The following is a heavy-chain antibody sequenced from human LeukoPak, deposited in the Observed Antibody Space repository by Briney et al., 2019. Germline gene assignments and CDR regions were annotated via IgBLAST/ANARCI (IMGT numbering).Heavy chain of an antibody. Sequence: PGGSLRLSCAASGFTFSSYAMTWVRQAPGKGLEWVSAITGSGGSTYYADSVKGRFTISRDNSKNTLYLQMNSLRAEDTAVYYCARAWQAADAFDIWGQGTMVTVSS. D-gene: IGHD5-12*01. CDR1: GFTFSSYA. J-gene: IGHJ3*02. CDR3: ARAWQAADAFDI. CDR2: ITGSGGST. V-gene: IGHV3-23*01.